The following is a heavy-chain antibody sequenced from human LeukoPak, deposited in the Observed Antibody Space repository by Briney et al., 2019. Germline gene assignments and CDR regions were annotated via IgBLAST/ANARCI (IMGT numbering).Heavy chain of an antibody. CDR1: GYTFTSYY. V-gene: IGHV1-46*01. Sequence: ASVTVSCTASGYTFTSYYMHWVRQAPGQGLQWMGIINPSGGSTSYAQKFQGRVTMTRDTSTSTVYMELSSLRSEDTAVYYCARGPWLVQPDFDYWGQGSLVTVSS. J-gene: IGHJ4*02. CDR3: ARGPWLVQPDFDY. D-gene: IGHD6-19*01. CDR2: INPSGGST.